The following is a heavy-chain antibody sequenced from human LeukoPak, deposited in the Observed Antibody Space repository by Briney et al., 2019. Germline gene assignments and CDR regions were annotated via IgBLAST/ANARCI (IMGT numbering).Heavy chain of an antibody. CDR1: GFTFSSYE. Sequence: GWSLRLSCAASGFTFSSYEMNWVRQAPGKGLEWVSYISSSGSTIYYADSVKGRFTISRDNAKNSLYLQMNSLRAEDTAVYYCARDWDLHCSGGSCYADAFDIWGQGTMDTVSS. CDR3: ARDWDLHCSGGSCYADAFDI. CDR2: ISSSGSTI. V-gene: IGHV3-48*03. D-gene: IGHD2-15*01. J-gene: IGHJ3*02.